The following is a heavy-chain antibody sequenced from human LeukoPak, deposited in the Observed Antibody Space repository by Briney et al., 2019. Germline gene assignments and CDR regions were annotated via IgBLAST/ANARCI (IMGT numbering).Heavy chain of an antibody. CDR2: ISSSRTSI. Sequence: GGSLRLSCAASGFTFSNYNMNWVRQAPGKGLEWVSYISSSRTSIAYADSVKGRFTISRDNAGNSLYLQMNSLRAEDTAIYYCARGGAARPDYWGQGVLVTVSS. V-gene: IGHV3-21*06. D-gene: IGHD6-6*01. J-gene: IGHJ4*02. CDR1: GFTFSNYN. CDR3: ARGGAARPDY.